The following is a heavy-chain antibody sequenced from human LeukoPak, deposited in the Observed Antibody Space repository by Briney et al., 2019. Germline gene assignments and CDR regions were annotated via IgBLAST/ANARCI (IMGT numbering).Heavy chain of an antibody. CDR3: ARGSVVVPAAIWFDP. V-gene: IGHV1-2*02. CDR1: GYTFTGYY. Sequence: ASVKVSCKASGYTFTGYYMHWVRQAPGQGLEWMGWINPNSGGTNYAQKFQGRVTMTRDTSISTAYMELSRLRSDDTAVYYCARGSVVVPAAIWFDPWGQGTLVTVSS. CDR2: INPNSGGT. D-gene: IGHD2-2*01. J-gene: IGHJ5*02.